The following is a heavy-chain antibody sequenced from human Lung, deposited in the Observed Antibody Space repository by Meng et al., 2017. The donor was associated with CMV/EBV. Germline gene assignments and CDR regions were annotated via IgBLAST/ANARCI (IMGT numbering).Heavy chain of an antibody. Sequence: GSLRLSCAVYGGSFSGYYWSWIRQPPGKGLEWIGEINHSGSTNYNPSLKSRVTISVDTSKNQFSLKLSSVTAADTAVYYCAGEQGAFWAQGTLVTVSS. CDR2: INHSGST. CDR3: AGEQGAF. V-gene: IGHV4-34*01. D-gene: IGHD3-16*01. CDR1: GGSFSGYY. J-gene: IGHJ4*02.